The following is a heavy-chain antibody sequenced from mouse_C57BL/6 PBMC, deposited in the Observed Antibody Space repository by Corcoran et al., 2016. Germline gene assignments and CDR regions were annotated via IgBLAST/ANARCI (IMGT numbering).Heavy chain of an antibody. J-gene: IGHJ3*01. Sequence: EVQLQQSGPELVKPGASVKISCKASGYTFTDYYMNWVKQSHGKSLEWIGDINPNNGGTSYNQKFKGKATLTVDKSSSTAYMELRSLTSEDSAVYYCARDDGYYVDWFAYWGQGTLVTVSA. CDR1: GYTFTDYY. V-gene: IGHV1-26*01. CDR3: ARDDGYYVDWFAY. D-gene: IGHD2-3*01. CDR2: INPNNGGT.